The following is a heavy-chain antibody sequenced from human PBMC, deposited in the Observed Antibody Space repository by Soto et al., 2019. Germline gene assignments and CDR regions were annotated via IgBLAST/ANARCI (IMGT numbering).Heavy chain of an antibody. CDR1: GYTFTRYG. Sequence: QVQLVQSGAEVKNPGASVKVSCKASGYTFTRYGIGWARQAPGQGLEWMGWINTYNGNTNYAQNVQGRVTLTTDTSTITAYMELMSLRSNDTAIYYCAMVDVYVTPSPQDVWGQGTTVIVSS. V-gene: IGHV1-18*01. CDR2: INTYNGNT. J-gene: IGHJ6*02. D-gene: IGHD3-16*01. CDR3: AMVDVYVTPSPQDV.